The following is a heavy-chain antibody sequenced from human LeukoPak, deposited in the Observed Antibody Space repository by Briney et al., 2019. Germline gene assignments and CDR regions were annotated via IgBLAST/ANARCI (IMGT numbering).Heavy chain of an antibody. CDR3: ARDRGNSGSYKIVKYFQH. CDR1: GFTFSSYA. D-gene: IGHD1-26*01. CDR2: ISGSGGST. J-gene: IGHJ1*01. Sequence: GGSLRLSRAASGFTFSSYAMSWVRQAPGKGLEWVSAISGSGGSTYYADSVKGRFTISRDNSKNTLYLQMNSLRAEDTAVYYCARDRGNSGSYKIVKYFQHWGQGTLVTVSS. V-gene: IGHV3-23*01.